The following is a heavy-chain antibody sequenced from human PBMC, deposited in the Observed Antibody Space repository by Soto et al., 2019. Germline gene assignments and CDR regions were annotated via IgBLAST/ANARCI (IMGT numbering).Heavy chain of an antibody. CDR2: ISTSSFYI. D-gene: IGHD2-2*01. CDR1: GFTFSSYS. V-gene: IGHV3-21*01. Sequence: EVQLVESGGGLVKPGGSLRLSCAASGFTFSSYSMNWVRQAPGKGLEWVSSISTSSFYIYYADSVKGRFTISRDNAKNSLYLQMNSLRAEETAVYYCARLYCSSTSCNGGYYYFGMDVWGQGTTVTVSS. CDR3: ARLYCSSTSCNGGYYYFGMDV. J-gene: IGHJ6*02.